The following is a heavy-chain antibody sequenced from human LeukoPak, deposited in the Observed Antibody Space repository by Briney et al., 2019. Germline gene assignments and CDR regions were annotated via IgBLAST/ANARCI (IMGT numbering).Heavy chain of an antibody. J-gene: IGHJ6*02. Sequence: ASVKVSCKASGYTFTGYYMHWVRQAPGQGLEWMGWINPNSGGTNYAQKFQGRVTMTRDTSISTAYMELSRLRSDDTAVYYCARDLRYYDILTCPDYGMDVWGQGTTVTVSS. CDR3: ARDLRYYDILTCPDYGMDV. V-gene: IGHV1-2*02. D-gene: IGHD3-9*01. CDR2: INPNSGGT. CDR1: GYTFTGYY.